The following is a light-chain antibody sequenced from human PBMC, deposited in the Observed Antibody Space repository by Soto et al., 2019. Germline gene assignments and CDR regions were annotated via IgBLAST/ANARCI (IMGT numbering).Light chain of an antibody. CDR2: SNN. CDR1: SSNIGSNY. Sequence: QAVVTQPPSASGTPGQRVTISCSGSSSNIGSNYVYWYQQLPGTAPKLLIYSNNQRPSGVPDRFSGSKSGTSASLAISGLRSEDEADYYCAAWDDSLSGRHVFGTATKLTVL. J-gene: IGLJ1*01. CDR3: AAWDDSLSGRHV. V-gene: IGLV1-47*02.